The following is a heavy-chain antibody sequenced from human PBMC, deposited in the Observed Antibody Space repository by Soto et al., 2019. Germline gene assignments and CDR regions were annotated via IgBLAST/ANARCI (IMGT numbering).Heavy chain of an antibody. J-gene: IGHJ4*02. Sequence: PGGSLRLSYAASGFTFSSYAMSWVRQAPGKGLDWVSAISVSVGSTYYADSVKGRFTISRDNSKNTLYLQMNSLRAEDTAVYYCAKVERAVAGIIDWGQGTLVTVSS. V-gene: IGHV3-23*01. D-gene: IGHD6-19*01. CDR2: ISVSVGST. CDR1: GFTFSSYA. CDR3: AKVERAVAGIID.